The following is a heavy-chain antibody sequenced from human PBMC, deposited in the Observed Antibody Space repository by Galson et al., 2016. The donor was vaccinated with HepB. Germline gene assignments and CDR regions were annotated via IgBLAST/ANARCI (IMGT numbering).Heavy chain of an antibody. V-gene: IGHV6-1*01. D-gene: IGHD1-14*01. CDR2: TYYRSKWYN. J-gene: IGHJ6*02. CDR1: GDSVSSDNGA. Sequence: CAISGDSVSSDNGAWNWIRQSPSRGLEWLGRTYYRSKWYNDYGVSVKSRITINPDTSKNQVSLRLNSVTSEDTAVYYCAASFLYKSFDSPYDYGMDFWGQGTTVTVSS. CDR3: AASFLYKSFDSPYDYGMDF.